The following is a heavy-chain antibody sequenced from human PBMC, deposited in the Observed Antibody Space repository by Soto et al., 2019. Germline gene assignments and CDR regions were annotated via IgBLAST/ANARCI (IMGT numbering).Heavy chain of an antibody. J-gene: IGHJ6*02. CDR1: GYTFTSYA. Sequence: ASVKVSCKASGYTFTSYAMHWVRQAPGQRLEWMGWINAGNGNTKYSQKFQGRVTITRDTSISTAYMELSSLRSEDTAVYYCARFPLQQYYYYGMDVWGQGTTVTVSS. CDR3: ARFPLQQYYYYGMDV. CDR2: INAGNGNT. V-gene: IGHV1-3*01. D-gene: IGHD4-4*01.